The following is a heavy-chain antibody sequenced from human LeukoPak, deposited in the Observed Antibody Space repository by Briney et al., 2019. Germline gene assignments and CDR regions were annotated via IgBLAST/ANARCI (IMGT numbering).Heavy chain of an antibody. V-gene: IGHV3-30*03. CDR3: AAEYCGGGFCYTRHSGHDY. CDR1: GITFSSYG. CDR2: MSYDGGSE. D-gene: IGHD2-15*01. Sequence: GRSLRLSCAASGITFSSYGMYWVRQAPGKGLEWVAVMSYDGGSEYYADSVKGRFTISRDSSRNTFYLQMNSLRPEDAAVYYCAAEYCGGGFCYTRHSGHDYWGQGTLVTVSS. J-gene: IGHJ4*02.